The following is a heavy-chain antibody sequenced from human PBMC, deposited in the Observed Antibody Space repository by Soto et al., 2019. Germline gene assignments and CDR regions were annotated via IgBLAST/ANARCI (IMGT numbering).Heavy chain of an antibody. Sequence: GESLKISCKGSGYSFTSYWIGWVRQMPGKGLEWMGRIDPSDSYTNYSPSFQGHVTISADKSISTAYLQWSSLKASDTAMYYCARQIAVAGVDDAFDIWGQGTMVTVSS. CDR3: ARQIAVAGVDDAFDI. V-gene: IGHV5-10-1*01. CDR1: GYSFTSYW. CDR2: IDPSDSYT. J-gene: IGHJ3*02. D-gene: IGHD6-19*01.